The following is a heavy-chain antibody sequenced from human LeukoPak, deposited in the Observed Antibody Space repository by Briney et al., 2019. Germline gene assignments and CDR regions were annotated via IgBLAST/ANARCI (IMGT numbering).Heavy chain of an antibody. CDR1: GFTFSDYY. D-gene: IGHD4-23*01. CDR3: AKDAAYGGNSDFDY. J-gene: IGHJ4*02. CDR2: ISYDGSNK. V-gene: IGHV3-30*18. Sequence: PGGSLRLSCAASGFTFSDYYMSWIRQAPGKGLEWVAVISYDGSNKYYADSVKGRFTISRDNSKNTLYLQMNSLRAEDTAVYYCAKDAAYGGNSDFDYWGQGTLVTVSS.